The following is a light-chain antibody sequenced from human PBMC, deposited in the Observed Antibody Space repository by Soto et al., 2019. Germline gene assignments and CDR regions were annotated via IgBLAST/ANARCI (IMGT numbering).Light chain of an antibody. J-gene: IGLJ2*01. Sequence: QSALTQPPSASGSPGQSVTISCTGTSSDVGGYNYVSWYQQHPGKAPKLMIYEVSERPSGVPDRFSGSKSGNTASLTVSGLQTEDEADYYCQSYDSSNYVIFGGGTKLTVL. CDR1: SSDVGGYNY. CDR2: EVS. CDR3: QSYDSSNYVI. V-gene: IGLV2-8*01.